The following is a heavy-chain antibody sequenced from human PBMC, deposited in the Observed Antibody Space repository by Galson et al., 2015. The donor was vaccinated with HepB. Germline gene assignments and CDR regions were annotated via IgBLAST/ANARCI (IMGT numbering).Heavy chain of an antibody. CDR1: GGTFSSYA. V-gene: IGHV1-69*13. CDR2: IIPIFGTA. Sequence: SVKVSCKASGGTFSSYAISWVRQAPGQGLEWMGGIIPIFGTANYAQKFQGRVTITADESTSTAYMELSSLRSEDTAVYYCARVKGYSSSSRDIYYYYGMDVWGQGTTVTVSS. CDR3: ARVKGYSSSSRDIYYYYGMDV. J-gene: IGHJ6*02. D-gene: IGHD6-6*01.